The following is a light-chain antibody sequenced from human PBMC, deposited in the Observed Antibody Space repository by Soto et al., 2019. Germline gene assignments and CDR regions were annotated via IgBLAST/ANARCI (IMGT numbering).Light chain of an antibody. V-gene: IGKV1-9*01. J-gene: IGKJ1*01. Sequence: IQMTQSPSTLSVSVGDRVTITFLASQTISSWLAWYQQKPGKAPKLLIYAASTLQSGVPSRFSGSGSGTEFTLTISSLQPEDFATYFCQQLNTYTVTFGQGTKVDIK. CDR1: QTISSW. CDR2: AAS. CDR3: QQLNTYTVT.